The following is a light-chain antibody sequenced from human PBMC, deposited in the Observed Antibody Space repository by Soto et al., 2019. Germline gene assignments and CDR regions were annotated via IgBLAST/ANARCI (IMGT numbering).Light chain of an antibody. Sequence: QAVVTQEPSLTVSPGGTVTLTCGSSTGTVTSGHFHYWFQQKPGQAPRALIYDVTKKHSWTPARFSGSLLGDKAALTLSGVQPEDEAEYYCLLTYSDAVVFGGGTKVTVL. J-gene: IGLJ2*01. CDR3: LLTYSDAVV. V-gene: IGLV7-46*01. CDR1: TGTVTSGHF. CDR2: DVT.